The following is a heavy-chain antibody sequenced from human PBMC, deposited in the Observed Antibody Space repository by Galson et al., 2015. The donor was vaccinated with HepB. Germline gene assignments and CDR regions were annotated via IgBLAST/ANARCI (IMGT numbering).Heavy chain of an antibody. CDR1: GFTFSSYA. CDR2: ISGSGGST. V-gene: IGHV3-23*01. Sequence: SLRLSCAASGFTFSSYAMSWVRQAPGKGLEWVSAISGSGGSTYYADSVKGRFTISRDNSKNTLYLQMNSLRAEDTAVYYCARPDYNKGGALDYWGQGTLVTVSS. D-gene: IGHD4-11*01. CDR3: ARPDYNKGGALDY. J-gene: IGHJ4*02.